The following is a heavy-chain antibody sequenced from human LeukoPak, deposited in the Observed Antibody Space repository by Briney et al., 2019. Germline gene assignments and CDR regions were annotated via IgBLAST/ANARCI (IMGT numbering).Heavy chain of an antibody. CDR1: GVSIRSSGFF. J-gene: IGHJ5*02. V-gene: IGHV4-39*02. CDR2: TYNTANT. Sequence: SETLSLTCNVSGVSIRSSGFFWGWVRQPPGKGLEWIGNTYNTANTNYSSSLKGRVTISVDTAKNHFSLSLTSVTASDTAVYYCASLRGFCSSATCYYYDGSGTIDTWGQGILVTVSS. D-gene: IGHD2-2*03. CDR3: ASLRGFCSSATCYYYDGSGTIDT.